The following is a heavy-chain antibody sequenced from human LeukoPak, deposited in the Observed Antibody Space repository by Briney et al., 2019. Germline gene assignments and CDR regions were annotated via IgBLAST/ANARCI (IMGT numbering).Heavy chain of an antibody. Sequence: PSETLSLTCTVSGASISSSYWSWIRQPPGKGLEWIGYIYYSGSTNYNPSLKSRVTISVDTSKNQFSLKLTSVTAADMAVYYCARTRAGYYYYMDVWDKGTTVTISS. CDR2: IYYSGST. J-gene: IGHJ6*03. CDR3: ARTRAGYYYYMDV. CDR1: GASISSSY. V-gene: IGHV4-59*01.